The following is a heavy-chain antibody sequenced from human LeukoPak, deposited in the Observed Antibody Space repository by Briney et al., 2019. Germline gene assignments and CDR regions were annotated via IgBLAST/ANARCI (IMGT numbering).Heavy chain of an antibody. Sequence: PGGSLRLSCAASGFTFDSFSINWVRQAPGKGLEWVASISSSTTYIYYAGPVRGRFTISRDNAKTSLSLKMNSLRAEDTAVYYCARHLSREVYSSPWGYFHHWGQGTLVTVSS. V-gene: IGHV3-21*01. CDR3: ARHLSREVYSSPWGYFHH. CDR1: GFTFDSFS. D-gene: IGHD6-19*01. CDR2: ISSSTTYI. J-gene: IGHJ1*01.